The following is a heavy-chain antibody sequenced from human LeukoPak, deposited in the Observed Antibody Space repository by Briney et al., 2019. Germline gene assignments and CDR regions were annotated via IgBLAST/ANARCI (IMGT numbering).Heavy chain of an antibody. D-gene: IGHD1-26*01. CDR3: ARPRDRAGGTYYFDY. Sequence: GGSLRLSCAASAFTFSNYAMYWVRQAPGKGLEWVAVISYDGTFKYSADSVKGRFTISRDNSKNTLYLQMNSLRAEDTSVYYCARPRDRAGGTYYFDYWGQGTLVTVSS. CDR2: ISYDGTFK. J-gene: IGHJ4*02. CDR1: AFTFSNYA. V-gene: IGHV3-30*04.